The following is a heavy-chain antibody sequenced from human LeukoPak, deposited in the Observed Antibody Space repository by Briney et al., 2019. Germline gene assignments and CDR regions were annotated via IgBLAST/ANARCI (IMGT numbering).Heavy chain of an antibody. CDR3: ARGTYYYGSGSYRDFDY. D-gene: IGHD3-10*01. CDR2: ISSSSSYI. CDR1: GFTFSSYV. J-gene: IGHJ4*02. Sequence: GGSLRLSFAASGFTFSSYVMNWVRQAPGKGLEWVSSISSSSSYIYYADSVKGRFTISRDNAKNSLYLQMNSLRAEDTAVYYCARGTYYYGSGSYRDFDYWGQGTLVTVSS. V-gene: IGHV3-21*01.